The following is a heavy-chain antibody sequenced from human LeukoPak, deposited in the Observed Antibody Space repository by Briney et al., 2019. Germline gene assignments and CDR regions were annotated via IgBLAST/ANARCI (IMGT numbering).Heavy chain of an antibody. D-gene: IGHD3-10*01. CDR3: ARARKSGGITMIRGVKDRGWFDP. V-gene: IGHV3-30*02. J-gene: IGHJ5*02. CDR1: GFTFSNYG. CDR2: IRYDGSNK. Sequence: GESLRLSCAASGFTFSNYGMHWVRQAPGKGLEGVAFIRYDGSNKSYADSVKGRFTISRDNSKNTLYLQMNSLRAEDTAVYYCARARKSGGITMIRGVKDRGWFDPWGQGTLVTVSS.